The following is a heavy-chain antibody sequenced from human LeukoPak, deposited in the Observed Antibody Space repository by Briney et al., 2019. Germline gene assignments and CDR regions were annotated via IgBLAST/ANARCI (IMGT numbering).Heavy chain of an antibody. J-gene: IGHJ6*04. CDR1: GGTFSIYA. D-gene: IGHD3-9*01. V-gene: IGHV1-69*13. CDR2: IIPIFGTA. CDR3: ARADDILTGYGDYYYYGMDV. Sequence: SVKVSCKASGGTFSIYAISWVRQAPGQGREWMGGIIPIFGTANYAQKFQGRVTITADESTSTAYMELSSLRSEDTAVYYCARADDILTGYGDYYYYGMDVWGKGTTVTVSS.